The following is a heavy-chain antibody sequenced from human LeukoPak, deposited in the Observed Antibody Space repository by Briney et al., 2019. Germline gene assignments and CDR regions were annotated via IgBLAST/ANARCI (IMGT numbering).Heavy chain of an antibody. D-gene: IGHD5-18*01. CDR3: ARVKGYSYGSAFTEYFDL. V-gene: IGHV4-59*01. CDR1: GGSISSYY. Sequence: SETLSLTCTVSGGSISSYYWSWIRQPPGKGLEWIGYIYYSGSTNYNPSLKSRVTKSVDTSKNQFSLKLSSVTAADTAVYYCARVKGYSYGSAFTEYFDLWGRGTLVTVSS. CDR2: IYYSGST. J-gene: IGHJ2*01.